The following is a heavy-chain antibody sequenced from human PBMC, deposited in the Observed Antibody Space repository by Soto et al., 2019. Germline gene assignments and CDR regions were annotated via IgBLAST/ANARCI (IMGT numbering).Heavy chain of an antibody. Sequence: EVQLLESGGGLVEPGGSLRLSCAASGFTFSSYTMSWVRQAPGKGLEWVSTISGSGGSTYDADSVKGRFTVSRDNSKNTLYLQINSLSAADTAGHSCAKSLSFFGVRIDYWGQGTLVIVSS. CDR1: GFTFSSYT. CDR2: ISGSGGST. J-gene: IGHJ4*02. D-gene: IGHD3-3*01. CDR3: AKSLSFFGVRIDY. V-gene: IGHV3-23*01.